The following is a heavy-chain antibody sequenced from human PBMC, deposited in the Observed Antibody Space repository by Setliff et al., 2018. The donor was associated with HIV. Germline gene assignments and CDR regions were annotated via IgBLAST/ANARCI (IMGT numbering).Heavy chain of an antibody. D-gene: IGHD3-16*01. Sequence: GGSLRLSCTASAFGFSHAWMSWVRQVPGKGLEWVGHIKIQTNIETIDYAAPVRGRFTISRDVSRNTLFLRMARLKSEDTAVYYCVTGSSLEYYYMDVWGKGTTVTVSS. CDR2: IKIQTNIETI. V-gene: IGHV3-15*01. CDR1: AFGFSHAW. J-gene: IGHJ6*03. CDR3: VTGSSLEYYYMDV.